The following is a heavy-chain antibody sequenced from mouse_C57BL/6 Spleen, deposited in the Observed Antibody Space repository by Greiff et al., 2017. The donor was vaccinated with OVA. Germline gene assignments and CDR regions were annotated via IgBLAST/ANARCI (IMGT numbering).Heavy chain of an antibody. CDR1: GYSITSGYY. J-gene: IGHJ1*03. V-gene: IGHV3-6*01. CDR3: ARGVSPYWYFDV. CDR2: ISYDGSN. Sequence: EVQVVESGPGLVKPSQSLSLTCSVTGYSITSGYYWNWIRQFPGNKLEWMGYISYDGSNNYNPSLKNRISITRDTSKNQFFLKLNSVTTEDTATYYCARGVSPYWYFDVWGTGTTVTVSS.